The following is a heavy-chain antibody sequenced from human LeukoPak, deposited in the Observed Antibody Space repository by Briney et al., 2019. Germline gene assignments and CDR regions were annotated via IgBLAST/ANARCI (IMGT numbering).Heavy chain of an antibody. Sequence: GGSLRLSCGASGFTFTNHAMQWVRQAPGKGLEYVSAISGNGGSTYYANSVKGRFTISRDNSKNTVYLQMGSLRPEDMAVYYCARAGVVRYVAWLINYYMDVWGKGTTVTVCS. V-gene: IGHV3-64*01. CDR2: ISGNGGST. CDR1: GFTFTNHA. D-gene: IGHD3-9*01. CDR3: ARAGVVRYVAWLINYYMDV. J-gene: IGHJ6*03.